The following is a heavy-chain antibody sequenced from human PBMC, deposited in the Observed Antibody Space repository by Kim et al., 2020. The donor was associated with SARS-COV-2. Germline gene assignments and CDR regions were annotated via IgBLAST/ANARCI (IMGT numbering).Heavy chain of an antibody. CDR3: ARRGKDSSGWGAFDI. CDR1: GGSISSYY. CDR2: IYYSGST. Sequence: SETLSLTCTVSGGSISSYYWSWIRQPPGKGLEWIGYIYYSGSTNYNPSLKSRVTISVDTSKNQFSLKLSSVTAADTAVYYCARRGKDSSGWGAFDIWGQGTMVTVSS. V-gene: IGHV4-59*08. J-gene: IGHJ3*02. D-gene: IGHD6-19*01.